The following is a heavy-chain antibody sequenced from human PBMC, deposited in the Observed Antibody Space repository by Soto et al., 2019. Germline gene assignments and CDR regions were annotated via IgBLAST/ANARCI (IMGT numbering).Heavy chain of an antibody. CDR1: GGSLMNVGYY. J-gene: IGHJ3*01. CDR3: AREPRVFGGMGLIVVVRGVFDF. CDR2: IYYSGST. D-gene: IGHD3-22*01. V-gene: IGHV4-31*03. Sequence: SETLSLTCTVSGGSLMNVGYYWSWIRQHPGKGLEWIGYIYYSGSTYYNPSLKSRVTISVDTSKNQFSLKLSSVTAADKAVYDWAREPRVFGGMGLIVVVRGVFDFWGKGTMVTVSS.